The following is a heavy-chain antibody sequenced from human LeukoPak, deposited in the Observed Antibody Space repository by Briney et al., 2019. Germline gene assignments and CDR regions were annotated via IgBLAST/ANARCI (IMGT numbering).Heavy chain of an antibody. CDR2: FAGGGVST. Sequence: PGGSLRLSWAASGFTFSSYAMNWIRQAPGKGLQWVSTFAGGGVSTYYADSVKGRFTISRDNSNNTLYLQMNSLRADDTAVYYCAKAVYCSGNTCYLGSFDYWGQGTLVTVSS. J-gene: IGHJ4*02. CDR1: GFTFSSYA. D-gene: IGHD2-2*01. CDR3: AKAVYCSGNTCYLGSFDY. V-gene: IGHV3-23*01.